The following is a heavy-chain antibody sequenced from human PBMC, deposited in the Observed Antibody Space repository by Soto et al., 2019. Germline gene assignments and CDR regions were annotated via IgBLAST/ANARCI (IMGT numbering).Heavy chain of an antibody. J-gene: IGHJ5*02. CDR3: ARIHCTNTNCSPLRWYDT. CDR2: IKQDGSEK. D-gene: IGHD2-2*01. CDR1: GFTFSNYW. Sequence: GGSLRLSCAASGFTFSNYWMSWVRQAPGKGLEWVGNIKQDGSEKNYVDSVKGRFTISRDNAKNSLYLQMNSLRAEDTAVYYCARIHCTNTNCSPLRWYDTWGQGTLVTVSS. V-gene: IGHV3-7*01.